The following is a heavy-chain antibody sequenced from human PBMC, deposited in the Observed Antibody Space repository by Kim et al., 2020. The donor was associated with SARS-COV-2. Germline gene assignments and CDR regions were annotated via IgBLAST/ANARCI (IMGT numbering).Heavy chain of an antibody. CDR3: ARVRHFEGTNYGLDV. D-gene: IGHD2-8*01. V-gene: IGHV3-64*01. CDR1: GVTFSTGA. Sequence: GGSLRLSCVASGVTFSTGAMHWVRQAPGKGLEYVSTISTDGAMTNYASSVKGRFTISRDNSKNTVYLQMGSLRAEDMAVYFCARVRHFEGTNYGLDVWG. J-gene: IGHJ6*01. CDR2: ISTDGAMT.